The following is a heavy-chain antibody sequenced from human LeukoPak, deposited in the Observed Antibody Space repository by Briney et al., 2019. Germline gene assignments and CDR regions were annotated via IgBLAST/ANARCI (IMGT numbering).Heavy chain of an antibody. CDR1: GFTFSSYG. J-gene: IGHJ4*02. CDR3: AKDGEPWTVPHFDY. V-gene: IGHV3-30*18. CDR2: ISYDGSNK. D-gene: IGHD4-17*01. Sequence: PGGSLRLSCAASGFTFSSYGMHWVRQAPGKGLEWVAVISYDGSNKYYADSVKGRFTISRDNSKNTLYLQMNSLRAEDTAVYYCAKDGEPWTVPHFDYWGQGTLVTVSS.